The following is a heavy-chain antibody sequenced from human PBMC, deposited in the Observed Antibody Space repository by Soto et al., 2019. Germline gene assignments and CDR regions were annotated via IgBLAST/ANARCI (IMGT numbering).Heavy chain of an antibody. V-gene: IGHV4-34*01. CDR3: ARDIVVVVAAPPVSSFDY. Sequence: PSETLSRTCAVYGGSFSGYYWSWIRQPPGKGLEWIGEINHSGSTNYTPSLKSRVTISVDTSKNQFPLKLSSVTAADTAVSYCARDIVVVVAAPPVSSFDYWGQGTLVTVSS. D-gene: IGHD2-15*01. CDR2: INHSGST. CDR1: GGSFSGYY. J-gene: IGHJ4*02.